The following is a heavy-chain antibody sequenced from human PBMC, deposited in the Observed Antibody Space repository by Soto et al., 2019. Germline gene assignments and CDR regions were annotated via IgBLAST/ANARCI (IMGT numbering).Heavy chain of an antibody. CDR3: AINRGYSYGFDY. D-gene: IGHD5-18*01. J-gene: IGHJ4*02. Sequence: QVQLQESGPGLVKPSQTLSLTCTVSGGSISSGGYYWSWIRQHPGKGLEWIGCIYYSGRTYYNPSVKGRVTISVDTSKNQFTLKLSYVTAADTAVYYCAINRGYSYGFDYWGQGTLVTVSS. CDR1: GGSISSGGYY. CDR2: IYYSGRT. V-gene: IGHV4-31*03.